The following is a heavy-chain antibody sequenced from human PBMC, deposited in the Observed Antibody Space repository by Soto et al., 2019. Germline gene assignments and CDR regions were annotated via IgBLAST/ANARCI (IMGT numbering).Heavy chain of an antibody. D-gene: IGHD3-3*01. J-gene: IGHJ6*02. CDR2: IYPGDSDT. V-gene: IGHV5-51*01. CDR3: ARRNDDFWSGYYYYGMDV. Sequence: LGESLKISCKGSGYSFTSYWIGWVRQMPVKGMEWMGIIYPGDSDTRYSPSFQGQVTISADKSISTAYLQWSSLKASDTAMYYCARRNDDFWSGYYYYGMDVWGQGTTVTVSS. CDR1: GYSFTSYW.